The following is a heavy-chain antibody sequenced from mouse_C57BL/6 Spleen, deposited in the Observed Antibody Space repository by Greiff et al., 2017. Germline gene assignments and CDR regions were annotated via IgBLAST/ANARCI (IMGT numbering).Heavy chain of an antibody. CDR1: GYTFTSYW. CDR3: ALYYDYDVPYYYAMDY. Sequence: VQLQQPGAELVKPGASVKLSCKASGYTFTSYWMHWVKQRPGRGLEWIGRIDPNSGGTKYNEKFKSKATLTVDKPSSTAYMQLSSLTSEDSAVYYCALYYDYDVPYYYAMDYWGQGTSVTVSS. J-gene: IGHJ4*01. D-gene: IGHD2-4*01. CDR2: IDPNSGGT. V-gene: IGHV1-72*01.